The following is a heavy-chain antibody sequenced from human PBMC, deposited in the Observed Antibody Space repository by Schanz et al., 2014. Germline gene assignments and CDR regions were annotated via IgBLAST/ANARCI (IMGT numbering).Heavy chain of an antibody. CDR3: AKDDTQVNGMDV. CDR1: GFMFSSYG. Sequence: QVQLVESGGGMVQPGGSLRLSCAASGFMFSSYGMHWVRQAPGKGLEWVAFIRYDGSNKYYADSVKGRFTISRDNSKNTVYLQMNSLRGEDTAVYYCAKDDTQVNGMDVWGQGTTVTVSS. J-gene: IGHJ6*02. V-gene: IGHV3-30*02. CDR2: IRYDGSNK.